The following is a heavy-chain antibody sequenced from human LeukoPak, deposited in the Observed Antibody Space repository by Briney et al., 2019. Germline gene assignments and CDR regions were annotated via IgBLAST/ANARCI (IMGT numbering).Heavy chain of an antibody. J-gene: IGHJ4*02. D-gene: IGHD1-26*01. CDR2: IYSGGST. CDR1: EFSVGSNY. Sequence: PGGSLRLSCAASEFSVGSNYMTWVRQAPGKGLEWVSLIYSGGSTYYADSVKGRFTISRDNSKNTLYLQINSLRAEDTAVYYCAKSPGGSFLLNDSWGQGTLVTVSS. CDR3: AKSPGGSFLLNDS. V-gene: IGHV3-66*01.